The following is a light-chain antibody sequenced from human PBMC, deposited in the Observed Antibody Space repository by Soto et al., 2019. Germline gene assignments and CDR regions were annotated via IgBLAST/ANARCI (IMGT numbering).Light chain of an antibody. V-gene: IGLV2-14*01. Sequence: ALTQPASVSGSPGQSITISCTGTSSDVGGYNYVSWYQQHPGKAPKLMIYDVSNRPSGVSNRFSGSKSGNTASLTISGLQAEDEADYYCSSYTSSSLYVFGTGTQLTVL. CDR1: SSDVGGYNY. CDR2: DVS. J-gene: IGLJ1*01. CDR3: SSYTSSSLYV.